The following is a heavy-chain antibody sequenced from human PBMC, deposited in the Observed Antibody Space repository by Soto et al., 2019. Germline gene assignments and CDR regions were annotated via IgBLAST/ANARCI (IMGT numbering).Heavy chain of an antibody. V-gene: IGHV3-23*01. Sequence: EVQLLESGGGLVQPGESLRLSCAASGFTFSNYAMTWVRQAPGKGLEWVSGITGSSETTYYADSVKGRFTISRDNSKNTVSLQMNGLRAEDSAVYYCASDCARTSCSVWKLWGQGTLVTVSP. CDR2: ITGSSETT. J-gene: IGHJ4*02. CDR1: GFTFSNYA. D-gene: IGHD2-2*01. CDR3: ASDCARTSCSVWKL.